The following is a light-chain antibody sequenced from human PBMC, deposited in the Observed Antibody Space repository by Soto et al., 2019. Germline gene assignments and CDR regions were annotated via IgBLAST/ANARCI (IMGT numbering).Light chain of an antibody. J-gene: IGLJ3*02. CDR1: TSNIGNNN. V-gene: IGLV1-44*01. CDR2: RNN. Sequence: QSVLTQAPSASETPGQRITLACSGSTSNIGNNNVNWYQQVPGTAPKLLMYRNNLRTSGVPDRFSGSKSGTSASLAISGLQFEDEADYYCAAWDDSLSAWVFGGGTKLTVL. CDR3: AAWDDSLSAWV.